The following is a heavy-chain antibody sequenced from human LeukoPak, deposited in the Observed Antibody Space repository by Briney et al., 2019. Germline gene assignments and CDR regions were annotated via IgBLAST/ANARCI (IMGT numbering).Heavy chain of an antibody. V-gene: IGHV4-4*08. CDR1: GGSVSDYY. Sequence: SETLSLTCTVSGGSVSDYYWSWIRQPPGKGLEWIGYVSNRGTTNDHPSLESRVTISVDTSKNRFSLKLRSVTAADTAVYYCTRDSRGAAAGTGWYFDLWGRGTLVTVSS. D-gene: IGHD6-13*01. J-gene: IGHJ2*01. CDR3: TRDSRGAAAGTGWYFDL. CDR2: VSNRGTT.